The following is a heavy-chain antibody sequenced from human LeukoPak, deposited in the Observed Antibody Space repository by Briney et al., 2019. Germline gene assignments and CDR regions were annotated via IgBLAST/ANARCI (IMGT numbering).Heavy chain of an antibody. CDR1: GFSFSSYA. CDR3: AKGSYYDSSGSFYFDY. V-gene: IGHV3-23*01. D-gene: IGHD3-22*01. J-gene: IGHJ4*02. CDR2: ISGSGDNT. Sequence: GGSLRLSCAASGFSFSSYAMSWVRQAPGKGLEWVSGISGSGDNTYYADSVKGRFTISRDNSKNTLYVQVNSLGTEDTAAYYCAKGSYYDSSGSFYFDYRGQGTLVTVSS.